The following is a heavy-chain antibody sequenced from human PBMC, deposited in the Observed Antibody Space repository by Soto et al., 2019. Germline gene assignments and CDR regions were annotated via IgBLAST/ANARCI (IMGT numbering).Heavy chain of an antibody. V-gene: IGHV3-23*01. CDR1: GFTFSSYA. CDR2: IISTGGT. Sequence: GSLRLSCAASGFTFSSYAMSWVRQAPGKGLEWVSTIISTGGTYYADSVRGRFTISRDNSKNTLYLQMNSLRAEDTAVYYCAKVYGDYYHAFPIWGQGTMVTVSS. CDR3: AKVYGDYYHAFPI. D-gene: IGHD4-17*01. J-gene: IGHJ3*02.